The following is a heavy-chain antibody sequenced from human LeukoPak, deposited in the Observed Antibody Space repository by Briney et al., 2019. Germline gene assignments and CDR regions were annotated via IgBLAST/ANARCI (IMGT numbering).Heavy chain of an antibody. D-gene: IGHD3-22*01. CDR3: ARDYYYDSSGYHAAFDI. CDR1: GGSFSGYY. V-gene: IGHV4-34*01. Sequence: SETLSLTCAVYGGSFSGYYWSWIRQPPGKGLEWIGEINHSGSTNYNPSLKSRVTISVDTSKNQFSLQLNSVTPEDTAVYYCARDYYYDSSGYHAAFDIWGQGTMVTVSS. J-gene: IGHJ3*02. CDR2: INHSGST.